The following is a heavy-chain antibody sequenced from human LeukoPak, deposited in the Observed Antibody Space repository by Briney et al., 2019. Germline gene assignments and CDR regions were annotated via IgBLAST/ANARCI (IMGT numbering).Heavy chain of an antibody. CDR3: ARARGDGYIGGPVDY. Sequence: PSETLSLTCTVSGGSISSYYWSWIRQPPGKGLEWIGYIYYSGSTNYNPSLKSRVTISVDTSKNQFSLKLSSVTAADTAVYYCARARGDGYIGGPVDYWAREPWSPSPQ. CDR1: GGSISSYY. V-gene: IGHV4-59*01. CDR2: IYYSGST. D-gene: IGHD5-24*01. J-gene: IGHJ4*02.